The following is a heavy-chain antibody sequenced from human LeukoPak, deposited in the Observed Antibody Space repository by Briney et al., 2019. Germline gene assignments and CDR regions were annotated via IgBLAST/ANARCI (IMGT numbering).Heavy chain of an antibody. CDR2: ISRSGDTI. CDR1: GFTFSDYS. V-gene: IGHV3-11*01. Sequence: GGSLRLSCEASGFTFSDYSMSWIRQAPEKGLEWVSYISRSGDTIYYADSVKGRFTISRDNAKNSLYLQMNSLRAEDTALYYCAKASLDCSSTSCYFSHYYYYGMDVWGQGTTVTVSS. J-gene: IGHJ6*02. CDR3: AKASLDCSSTSCYFSHYYYYGMDV. D-gene: IGHD2-2*01.